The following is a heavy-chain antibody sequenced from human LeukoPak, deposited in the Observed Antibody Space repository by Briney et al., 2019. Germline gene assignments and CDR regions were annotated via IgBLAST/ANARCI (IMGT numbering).Heavy chain of an antibody. Sequence: PGGYLRLSCAASGFLFNTYGMHWVRQAPGKGLEWVAFIRYDGNNKYYADSVKGRFTISRDNSKNTLYLQMNSLRAEDTAVYYCAKLVGMDYDFWSGTVDYWGQGTLVTVSS. CDR2: IRYDGNNK. D-gene: IGHD3-3*01. V-gene: IGHV3-30*02. J-gene: IGHJ4*02. CDR1: GFLFNTYG. CDR3: AKLVGMDYDFWSGTVDY.